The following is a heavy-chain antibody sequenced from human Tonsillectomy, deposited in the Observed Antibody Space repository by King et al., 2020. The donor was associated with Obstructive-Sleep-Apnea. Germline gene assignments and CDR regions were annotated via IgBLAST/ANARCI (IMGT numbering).Heavy chain of an antibody. Sequence: VQLVESASEVRKPGSSVKVSCKASGGIFRSYGISWVRQAPGQGLEWMGGIIPAFGSALYSQKFHGRVTITADESTSTAYMDLSSLRDEDTAVYYCARDRVGFPDFYESNGSYRNLQFWGQGPLVIVSS. V-gene: IGHV1-69*01. CDR1: GGIFRSYG. J-gene: IGHJ1*01. D-gene: IGHD3-22*01. CDR3: ARDRVGFPDFYESNGSYRNLQF. CDR2: IIPAFGSA.